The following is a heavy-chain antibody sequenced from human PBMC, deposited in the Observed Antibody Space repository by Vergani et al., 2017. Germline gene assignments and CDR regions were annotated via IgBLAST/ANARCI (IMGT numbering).Heavy chain of an antibody. Sequence: QVQLQQWGAGLLKPSETLSLTCGVYGGSFSGYYWSWIRQPPGKGLEWIGEINHSGSTNYNPSLKSRVTISVDTSKNQFSLKLSSVTAADTAVYYCARGPASWYRGPPTYYYGMDVWGQGTTVTVSS. CDR3: ARGPASWYRGPPTYYYGMDV. CDR1: GGSFSGYY. V-gene: IGHV4-34*01. CDR2: INHSGST. J-gene: IGHJ6*02. D-gene: IGHD2-15*01.